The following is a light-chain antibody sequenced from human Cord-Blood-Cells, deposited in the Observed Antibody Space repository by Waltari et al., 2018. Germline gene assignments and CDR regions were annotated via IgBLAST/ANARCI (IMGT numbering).Light chain of an antibody. J-gene: IGLJ2*01. Sequence: QSVLTQPPSVSGAPGQRVTISCTGSSSNIGAGYDVPWYQQLPGTAPKLLIYGTRNRPSGVPARCSGSKSGTSASLAITGLQAEDEADYYCQSYDSSLSVVFGGGTKLTVL. V-gene: IGLV1-40*01. CDR1: SSNIGAGYD. CDR2: GTR. CDR3: QSYDSSLSVV.